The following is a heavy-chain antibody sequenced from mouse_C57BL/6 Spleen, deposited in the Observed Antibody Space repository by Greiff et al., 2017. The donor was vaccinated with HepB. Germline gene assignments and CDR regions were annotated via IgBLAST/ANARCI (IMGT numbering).Heavy chain of an antibody. CDR2: IRNKANGYTT. D-gene: IGHD1-1*01. CDR3: ARWSYYGSSYVAY. Sequence: EVQLQESGGGLVQPGGSLSLSCAASGFTFTDYYMSWVRQPPGKALEWLGFIRNKANGYTTEYSASVKGRFTISRDNSQSILYLQMNALRAEDSATYYCARWSYYGSSYVAYWGQGTLVTVSA. CDR1: GFTFTDYY. J-gene: IGHJ3*01. V-gene: IGHV7-3*01.